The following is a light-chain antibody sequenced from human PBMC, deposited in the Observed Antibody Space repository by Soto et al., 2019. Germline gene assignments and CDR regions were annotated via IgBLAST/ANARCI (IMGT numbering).Light chain of an antibody. Sequence: DIQMTQSPSTLSGSVGDRVTITCRASQTISSWLAWYQQKPGKAPKLLIYDASSLESRVPSRFSGSGSGTEFTLTISSLQPDDFATYYCQQYNSYWTFGQGTKVDIK. CDR1: QTISSW. CDR2: DAS. CDR3: QQYNSYWT. J-gene: IGKJ1*01. V-gene: IGKV1-5*01.